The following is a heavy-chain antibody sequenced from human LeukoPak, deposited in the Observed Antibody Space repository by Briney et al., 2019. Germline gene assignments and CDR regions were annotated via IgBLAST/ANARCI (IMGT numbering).Heavy chain of an antibody. D-gene: IGHD6-19*01. CDR1: GFTSTNYG. J-gene: IGHJ4*02. CDR2: IRSKASGATI. CDR3: TRDAYSTGWNSDY. Sequence: GRSLRLSCIGSGFTSTNYGMSWVRRAPGKGLEWVGCIRSKASGATIQYAASVKGRFSIARDDSKNIAYRQMNSLKTEDTAVYYCTRDAYSTGWNSDYWGQGTLVTVSS. V-gene: IGHV3-49*04.